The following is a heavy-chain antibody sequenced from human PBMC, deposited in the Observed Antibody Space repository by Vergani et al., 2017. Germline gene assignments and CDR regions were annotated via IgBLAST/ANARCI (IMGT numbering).Heavy chain of an antibody. D-gene: IGHD1-14*01. CDR2: FDPEDGET. J-gene: IGHJ6*03. CDR1: GYTLTELS. V-gene: IGHV1-24*01. Sequence: QVQLVQSGAEVKKPGASVKVSCKVSGYTLTELSMHWVRPAPGKGLEWMGGFDPEDGETIYAQKFQGRVTMTEDTSTDTAYMELSSLRSEDTAVYYCATDANRGPRDYYYYYMDVWGKGTTVTVSS. CDR3: ATDANRGPRDYYYYYMDV.